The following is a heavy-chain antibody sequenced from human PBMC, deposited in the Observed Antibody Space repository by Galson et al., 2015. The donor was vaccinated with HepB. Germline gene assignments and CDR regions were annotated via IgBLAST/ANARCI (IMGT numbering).Heavy chain of an antibody. CDR3: TRVRHLARGMDV. J-gene: IGHJ6*02. Sequence: CAISGDSVSSNTVGRNWIRQSPSRGLEWLGRTYYRSKWYNDYAVSVQSRITINPDTSRNQFSLQLNSVTPEDTGVYYCTRVRHLARGMDVWGQGTTVTVSS. V-gene: IGHV6-1*01. CDR2: TYYRSKWYN. D-gene: IGHD5-12*01. CDR1: GDSVSSNTVG.